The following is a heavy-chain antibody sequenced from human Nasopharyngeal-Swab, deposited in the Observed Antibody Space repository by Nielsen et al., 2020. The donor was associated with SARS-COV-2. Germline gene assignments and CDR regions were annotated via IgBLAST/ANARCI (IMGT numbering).Heavy chain of an antibody. D-gene: IGHD3-10*01. CDR2: IYYSGST. J-gene: IGHJ6*02. CDR3: ARGAEYYYGSGYYYGMDV. Sequence: SETLSLTCTVSGGSISSYYWSWIRQPPGKGLEWIGYIYYSGSTNYNPSFKSRVTISVDTSKNQFSLKLSSVTAADTAVYYCARGAEYYYGSGYYYGMDVWGQGTTVTVSS. V-gene: IGHV4-59*13. CDR1: GGSISSYY.